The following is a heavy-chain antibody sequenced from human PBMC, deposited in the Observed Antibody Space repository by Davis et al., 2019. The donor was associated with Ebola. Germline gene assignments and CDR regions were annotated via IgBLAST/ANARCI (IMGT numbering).Heavy chain of an antibody. Sequence: RRSLRPSCAPSGFISTSYVMNWVRQAPGRGLEWVPTLVICADAYYADSVKGRFTISRDNSKNTLYLQMNGLRVEDTAIYYCAEDTSNIWFDIWGQWTMVTVSS. CDR2: LVICADA. J-gene: IGHJ3*02. CDR1: GFISTSYV. V-gene: IGHV3-23*01. D-gene: IGHD1-26*01. CDR3: AEDTSNIWFDI.